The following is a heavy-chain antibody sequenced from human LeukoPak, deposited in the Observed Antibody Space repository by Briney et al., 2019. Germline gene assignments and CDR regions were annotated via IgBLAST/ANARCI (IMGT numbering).Heavy chain of an antibody. CDR3: ARSGAAAGPYFDY. J-gene: IGHJ4*02. CDR2: IIPIFGTA. V-gene: IGHV1-69*05. Sequence: SVKVSCKASGGTFSSYAISWVRQAPGQGLEWMGRIIPIFGTANYAQKFQGRVTITTDESTNTAYMELSSLRSEDTAVYYCARSGAAAGPYFDYWGQGTLVTVSS. D-gene: IGHD6-13*01. CDR1: GGTFSSYA.